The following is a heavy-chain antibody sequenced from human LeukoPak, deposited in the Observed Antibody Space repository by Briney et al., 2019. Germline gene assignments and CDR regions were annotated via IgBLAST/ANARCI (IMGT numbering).Heavy chain of an antibody. CDR2: ISYDGSNQ. CDR1: GFTFSNFA. V-gene: IGHV3-30*04. J-gene: IGHJ4*02. Sequence: GGSLRLSCSAPGFTFSNFAMHWVRQAPGKGLAWVAIISYDGSNQYYADSVKGRFTISRDSSQNTLYLQMNSLRAEDTAVYYCARELTGYWQQYWGQGTLVTVSS. D-gene: IGHD3-9*01. CDR3: ARELTGYWQQY.